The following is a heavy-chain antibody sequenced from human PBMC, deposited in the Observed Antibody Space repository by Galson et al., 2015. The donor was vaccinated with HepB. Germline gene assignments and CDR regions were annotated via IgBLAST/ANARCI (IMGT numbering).Heavy chain of an antibody. CDR2: TYYRSKWYN. Sequence: ISGDSVSSNSASWNWIRQSPSRGLEWLGRTYYRSKWYNDYAVSVKSRITINPDTSKNQFSLQLNSMIPEDTAVYYCARIVGSNYIGWAVDIWGQGTMVTVSS. CDR3: ARIVGSNYIGWAVDI. D-gene: IGHD2-15*01. V-gene: IGHV6-1*01. CDR1: GDSVSSNSAS. J-gene: IGHJ3*02.